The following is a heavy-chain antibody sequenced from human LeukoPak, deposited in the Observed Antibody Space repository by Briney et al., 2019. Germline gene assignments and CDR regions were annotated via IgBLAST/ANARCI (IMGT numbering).Heavy chain of an antibody. V-gene: IGHV3-15*01. D-gene: IGHD6-19*01. CDR3: TRDIVGYSSGWYQLWYYYYGVDV. J-gene: IGHJ6*02. Sequence: GGSLRLSCAASGFTFSDAWMTWVRQAPGKGLEWVGRIKSKTDGGTTDYAAPVKGRFTISRDDSENTLYLQMSSLKTEDTAVYYCTRDIVGYSSGWYQLWYYYYGVDVWGQGTTVTVSS. CDR2: IKSKTDGGTT. CDR1: GFTFSDAW.